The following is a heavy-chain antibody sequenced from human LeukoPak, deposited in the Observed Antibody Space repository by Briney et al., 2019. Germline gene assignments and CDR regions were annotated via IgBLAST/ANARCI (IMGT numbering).Heavy chain of an antibody. CDR1: GFTFSSYS. V-gene: IGHV3-21*01. Sequence: GGFLRLSCAASGFTFSSYSMNWVRQAPGKGLEWVSSISTSSSYIYSADSVKGRFTISRDNAKNSLYLQMNSLRAEDTAVYYCVRDTFSPDAFDIWGQGTMVTVSS. CDR2: ISTSSSYI. D-gene: IGHD3-16*01. CDR3: VRDTFSPDAFDI. J-gene: IGHJ3*02.